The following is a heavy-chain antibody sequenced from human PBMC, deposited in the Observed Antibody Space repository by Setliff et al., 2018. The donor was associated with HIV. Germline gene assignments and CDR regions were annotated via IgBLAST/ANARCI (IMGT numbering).Heavy chain of an antibody. D-gene: IGHD6-13*01. CDR3: AKDIPGPAISRDNSKNTLYLQMNSLRAEDTAVYYCAKQTVSSSWSNWFDP. CDR1: GYTFTSDY. V-gene: IGHV1-46*01. CDR2: INPAGNPT. J-gene: IGHJ5*02. Sequence: ASVKVSCKASGYTFTSDYIHWVRQAPGQGLEWMGIINPAGNPTSYAQKFQGRLTMTRDTSTNTVYMELSSLRSEDTTVYYCAKDIPGPAISRDNSKNTLYLQMNSLRAEDTAVYYCAKQTVSSSWSNWFDPWGQGTLVTVSS.